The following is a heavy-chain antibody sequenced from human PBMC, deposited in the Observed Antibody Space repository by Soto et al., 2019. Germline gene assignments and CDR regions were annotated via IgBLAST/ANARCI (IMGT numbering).Heavy chain of an antibody. J-gene: IGHJ4*02. V-gene: IGHV3-23*01. CDR1: GFTFSSYA. Sequence: GGSLRLSCAASGFTFSSYAMSWVRQAPGKGLEWVSAISGSGGSTYYADSVKGRFTISRDNSKNTLYLQMNSLRAEDTAVYYCAKASSIFGVVIIPPRYFDYWGQGTLVTVSS. CDR2: ISGSGGST. D-gene: IGHD3-3*01. CDR3: AKASSIFGVVIIPPRYFDY.